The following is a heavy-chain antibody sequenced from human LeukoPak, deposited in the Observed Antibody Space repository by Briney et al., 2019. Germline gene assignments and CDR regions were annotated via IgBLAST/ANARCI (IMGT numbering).Heavy chain of an antibody. CDR1: GFTFDDYA. V-gene: IGHV3-9*01. CDR3: AKDMGYSSSWYGAFDP. Sequence: GGSLRLSCAASGFTFDDYAMHWVRQAPGKGLEWVSGISWNSGSIGYADSVRGRFTISRDNAKNSLYLQMNSLRAEDTALYYCAKDMGYSSSWYGAFDPWGQGTLVTVFS. D-gene: IGHD6-13*01. CDR2: ISWNSGSI. J-gene: IGHJ5*02.